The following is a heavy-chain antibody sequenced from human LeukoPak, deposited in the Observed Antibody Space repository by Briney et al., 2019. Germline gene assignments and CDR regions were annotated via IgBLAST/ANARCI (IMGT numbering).Heavy chain of an antibody. CDR2: MNPNSGNT. Sequence: ASVKVSCKASGYTFTSYDIHWVRQATGQGLEWMGWMNPNSGNTGYAQKFQGRVTMTRNTSMSTAYMELSSLRSEDTAVYYCATMWELLVNNAFDIWGQGTMVTVSS. V-gene: IGHV1-8*01. D-gene: IGHD1-26*01. CDR3: ATMWELLVNNAFDI. CDR1: GYTFTSYD. J-gene: IGHJ3*02.